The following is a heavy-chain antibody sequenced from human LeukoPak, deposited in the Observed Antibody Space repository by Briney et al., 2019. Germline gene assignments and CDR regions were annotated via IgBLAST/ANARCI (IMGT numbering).Heavy chain of an antibody. Sequence: PSETLSLTCTVSGGSISSYYWSWIRQPPGKGLGWIGYIYYSGSTNYNPSLKSRVTISVDTSKNQFSLKLSSVTAADTAVYYCARAGSSGYYYYYYYMDVWGKGTTVTISS. CDR3: ARAGSSGYYYYYYYMDV. J-gene: IGHJ6*03. CDR2: IYYSGST. V-gene: IGHV4-59*01. D-gene: IGHD3-22*01. CDR1: GGSISSYY.